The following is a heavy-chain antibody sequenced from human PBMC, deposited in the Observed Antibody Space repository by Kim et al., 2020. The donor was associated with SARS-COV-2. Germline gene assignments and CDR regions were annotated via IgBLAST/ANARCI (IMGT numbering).Heavy chain of an antibody. Sequence: GGSLRLSCAASGFTFDDYAMHWVRQAPGKGLEWVSGISWNSGSIGYADSVKGRFTISRDNAKNSLYLQMNSLRAEDTALYYCAKDKAQGTYYYYGMDVWGQGTTVTVSS. J-gene: IGHJ6*02. CDR2: ISWNSGSI. CDR3: AKDKAQGTYYYYGMDV. V-gene: IGHV3-9*01. D-gene: IGHD1-1*01. CDR1: GFTFDDYA.